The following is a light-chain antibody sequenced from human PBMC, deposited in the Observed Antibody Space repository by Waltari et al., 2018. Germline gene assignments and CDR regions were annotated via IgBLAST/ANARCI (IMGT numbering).Light chain of an antibody. CDR1: SGIIGRSY. CDR2: EDY. CDR3: QSYDNDNVV. J-gene: IGLJ3*02. V-gene: IGLV6-57*03. Sequence: NFILTHTHSVSHSPGKTVTTSCTRSSGIIGRSYGHGYQQRPGSAHTTVIYEDYPRPSGVPERFSGSIDSSSNSAYVTISGLKPEDEADYYCQSYDNDNVVFGGGTRLTVL.